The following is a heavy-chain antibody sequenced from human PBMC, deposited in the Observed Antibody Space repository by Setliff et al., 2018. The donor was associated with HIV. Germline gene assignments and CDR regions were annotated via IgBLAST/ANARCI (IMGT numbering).Heavy chain of an antibody. V-gene: IGHV4-34*01. D-gene: IGHD6-13*01. CDR3: VTSSSWSSRLNF. J-gene: IGHJ4*02. CDR1: GGSLSGHY. Sequence: PSETLSLTCAVYGGSLSGHYWTRIRQPPGEGLEWIGEINHSGKTNYNPSLKSRVTISVDTSKNQFSLKVTSVTAADTAVYYCVTSSSWSSRLNFWGQGMLVTVSS. CDR2: INHSGKT.